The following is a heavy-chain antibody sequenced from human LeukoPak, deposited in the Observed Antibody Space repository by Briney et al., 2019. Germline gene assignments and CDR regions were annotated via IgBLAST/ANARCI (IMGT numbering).Heavy chain of an antibody. CDR3: ARDAGNSSGWNDFDY. V-gene: IGHV3-21*01. Sequence: GGSLRLSCAASGFTFSSYEMNWVRQAPGKGLEWVSSISSSSSYIYYADSVKGRFTISRDNAKNSLYLQMNSLRAEDTAVYYCARDAGNSSGWNDFDYWGQGTLVTVSS. CDR1: GFTFSSYE. J-gene: IGHJ4*02. D-gene: IGHD6-19*01. CDR2: ISSSSSYI.